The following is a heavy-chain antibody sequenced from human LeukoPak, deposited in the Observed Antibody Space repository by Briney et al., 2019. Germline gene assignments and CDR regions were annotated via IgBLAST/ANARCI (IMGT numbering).Heavy chain of an antibody. D-gene: IGHD3-22*01. CDR3: AKPNSGYPAFHI. CDR1: GLTFTSYA. J-gene: IGHJ3*02. V-gene: IGHV3-23*01. CDR2: ISSSGGST. Sequence: GGSLRLSCAASGLTFTSYAMSWVRQAPGKGLGWGSAISSSGGSTYYADSVKGRFTISRDNSKNTLYLQMNSLRAEDTAVYYCAKPNSGYPAFHIWGQGTMVTVSS.